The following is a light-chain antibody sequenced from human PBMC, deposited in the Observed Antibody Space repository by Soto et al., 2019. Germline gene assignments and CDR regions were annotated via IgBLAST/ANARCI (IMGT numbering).Light chain of an antibody. CDR3: QQRHMWPIT. CDR2: DAY. V-gene: IGKV3-11*01. CDR1: QSFRGL. Sequence: TLSLSPGERATLSCRASQSFRGLLAWYQQKPGQAPRLLIYDAYNRATGIPPRFSGSGSGTDFTLTISSLEPEDSAVYYCQQRHMWPITFGQGTRLEIK. J-gene: IGKJ5*01.